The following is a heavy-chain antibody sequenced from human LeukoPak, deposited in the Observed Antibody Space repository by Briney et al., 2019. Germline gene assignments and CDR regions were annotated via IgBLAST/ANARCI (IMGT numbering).Heavy chain of an antibody. CDR3: ARGVDL. J-gene: IGHJ2*01. Sequence: GGSQTLSCAASGFAVSANYMSWVRQAPGKGLQWVSVIYSGGSTYYADSVKGRFTISRDNSKNTLYLQMNSLRVEDTAVYYCARGVDLWGRGTLVTVST. V-gene: IGHV3-66*01. CDR1: GFAVSANY. CDR2: IYSGGST.